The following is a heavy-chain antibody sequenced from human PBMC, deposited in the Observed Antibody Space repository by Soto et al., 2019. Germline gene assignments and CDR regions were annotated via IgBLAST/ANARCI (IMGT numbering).Heavy chain of an antibody. D-gene: IGHD1-26*01. V-gene: IGHV1-2*02. CDR3: ARERAKGGGSEGFDE. CDR1: GDTFTANY. Sequence: SVKGSCKASGDTFTANYIHWVRQAPGQGFEWMGWINPKSGGTKYPQKFQGRVTMTRDTSLSTVYMTLTRLTSDDTAVYYCARERAKGGGSEGFDEWGQGRLVTVSS. CDR2: INPKSGGT. J-gene: IGHJ4*02.